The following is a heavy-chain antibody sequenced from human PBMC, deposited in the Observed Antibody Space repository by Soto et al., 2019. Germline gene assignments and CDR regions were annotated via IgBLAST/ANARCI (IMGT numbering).Heavy chain of an antibody. V-gene: IGHV3-23*01. CDR3: AKERFEGGSNGMDV. J-gene: IGHJ6*02. CDR1: GFTFSSYA. D-gene: IGHD3-9*01. Sequence: EVQLLESGGGLVQPGGSLRLSCAASGFTFSSYAMSWVRQAPGKGLEWVSSIRGSGGDTYYAYSVKGRFTISRDNSKNTVYVQMNSLRAEDTAVYYCAKERFEGGSNGMDVWGQGTTVTVSS. CDR2: IRGSGGDT.